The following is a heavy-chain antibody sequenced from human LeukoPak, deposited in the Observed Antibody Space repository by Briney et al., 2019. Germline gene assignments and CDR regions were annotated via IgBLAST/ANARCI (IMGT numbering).Heavy chain of an antibody. CDR2: INHSGST. D-gene: IGHD3-9*01. J-gene: IGHJ5*02. CDR1: GGSFSGYY. CDR3: ARGRVYYDILTGYYTNWFDP. Sequence: SETLSLTCAVYGGSFSGYYWSWIRQPPGKGLEWIGEINHSGSTNYNPSLKSRVTISVDTFKNQFSLKLSSVTAADTAVYYCARGRVYYDILTGYYTNWFDPWGQGTLVTVSS. V-gene: IGHV4-34*01.